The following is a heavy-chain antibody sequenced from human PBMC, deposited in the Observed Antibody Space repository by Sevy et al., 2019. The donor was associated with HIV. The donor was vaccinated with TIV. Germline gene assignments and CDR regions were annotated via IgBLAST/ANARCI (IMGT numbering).Heavy chain of an antibody. Sequence: SETLSLTCAVYGGSFSGYYWSWIRQPPGKGLEWIGEINHSGSTNYNPSLKSRVTISVDTSKNQFSLKLGSVTAADTAVYYCAGELRFLEWLPPEIYGMDVWGQGTTVTVSS. D-gene: IGHD3-3*01. CDR2: INHSGST. CDR3: AGELRFLEWLPPEIYGMDV. J-gene: IGHJ6*02. CDR1: GGSFSGYY. V-gene: IGHV4-34*01.